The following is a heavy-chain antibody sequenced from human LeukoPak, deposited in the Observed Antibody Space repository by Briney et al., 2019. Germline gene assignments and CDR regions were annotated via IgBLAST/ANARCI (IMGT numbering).Heavy chain of an antibody. CDR2: MNPISGNT. CDR1: GYTFTNYD. J-gene: IGHJ5*02. Sequence: ASVKVSCKASGYTFTNYDINWVRQATGQGLEWMGWMNPISGNTGYSQKFHGRVTMTRDTSISTAYMELSSLRSKDTAVYYCATGVAVVAATDPWGQGTPVTVSS. CDR3: ATGVAVVAATDP. V-gene: IGHV1-8*02. D-gene: IGHD2-15*01.